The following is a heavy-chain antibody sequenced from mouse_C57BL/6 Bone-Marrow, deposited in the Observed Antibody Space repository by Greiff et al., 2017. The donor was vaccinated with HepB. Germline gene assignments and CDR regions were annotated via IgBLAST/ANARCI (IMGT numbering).Heavy chain of an antibody. CDR3: ARPDYYGSSYWYFDV. Sequence: QVQLQQPGAELVRPGSSVKLSCKASGYTFTSYWMDWVKQRPGQGLEWIGNIYPSDSETHYNQKFKDKATLTVDKSSSTAYMQLSSLTSEDSAVYDCARPDYYGSSYWYFDVWGTGTTVTVSS. V-gene: IGHV1-61*01. J-gene: IGHJ1*03. D-gene: IGHD1-1*01. CDR1: GYTFTSYW. CDR2: IYPSDSET.